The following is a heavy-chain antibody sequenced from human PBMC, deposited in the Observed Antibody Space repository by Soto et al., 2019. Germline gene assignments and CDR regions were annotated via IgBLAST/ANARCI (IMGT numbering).Heavy chain of an antibody. D-gene: IGHD6-6*01. J-gene: IGHJ6*02. CDR2: MYHSGIT. V-gene: IGHV4-38-2*01. CDR3: ARSMYSTSAQLYYGMDV. Sequence: PSETLSLTCAVSGYSIRSGYFWGWSRQPPGKGLEWIGSMYHSGITYYNLSLKSRVTISVDTSKNQLSLKLSSATAADTAVYYCARSMYSTSAQLYYGMDVGGQGTTVTVS. CDR1: GYSIRSGYF.